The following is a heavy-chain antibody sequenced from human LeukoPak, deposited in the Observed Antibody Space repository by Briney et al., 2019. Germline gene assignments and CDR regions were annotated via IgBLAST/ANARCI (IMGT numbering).Heavy chain of an antibody. Sequence: GASVKVSCKASGYTFTSYGISWVRQAPGQGLEWMGWISAYNGNTNYAQKLQGRVTMTTDTSTSTAYMELRSLRSDDTAVYYCARDHRTGRVLLWFGDQNWFDPWGQGTLVTVSS. J-gene: IGHJ5*02. CDR2: ISAYNGNT. CDR1: GYTFTSYG. D-gene: IGHD3-10*01. V-gene: IGHV1-18*01. CDR3: ARDHRTGRVLLWFGDQNWFDP.